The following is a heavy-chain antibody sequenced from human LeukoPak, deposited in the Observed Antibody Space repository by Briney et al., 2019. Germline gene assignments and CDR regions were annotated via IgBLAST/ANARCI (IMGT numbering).Heavy chain of an antibody. D-gene: IGHD4-17*01. CDR3: ARDSLTTVIDFYYYGMDV. CDR1: GYTFTSYG. J-gene: IGHJ6*02. CDR2: ISAYNGYT. V-gene: IGHV1-18*01. Sequence: ASVKVSCKASGYTFTSYGISWVRQAPGQGLEWMGWISAYNGYTHYAQRLQGRVTMTTDTSTSTAYMELKSLGPDDTAVYYCARDSLTTVIDFYYYGMDVWGQGTTVTVSS.